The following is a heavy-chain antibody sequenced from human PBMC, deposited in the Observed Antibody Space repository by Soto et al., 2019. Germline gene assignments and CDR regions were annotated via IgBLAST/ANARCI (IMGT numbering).Heavy chain of an antibody. V-gene: IGHV1-3*01. CDR1: GYTFTSYG. CDR3: ARRSAVYYYYGMDV. Sequence: GASVKVSCKASGYTFTSYGISWVRQAPGQRLEWMGWINAGNGNTKYSQKVQGRVTMTRDTSASTAYMELSSLRSEDTAVYYCARRSAVYYYYGMDVWGQGTTVTVSS. CDR2: INAGNGNT. J-gene: IGHJ6*02.